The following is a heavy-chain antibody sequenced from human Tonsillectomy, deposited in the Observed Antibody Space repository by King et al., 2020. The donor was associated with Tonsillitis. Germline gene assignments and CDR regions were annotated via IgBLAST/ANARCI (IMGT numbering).Heavy chain of an antibody. CDR2: ISYDGSNK. D-gene: IGHD2-2*01. CDR1: GFTFSSYG. Sequence: VQLVESGGGVVQPGRSLRLSCAASGFTFSSYGMHWVRQAPGKGLEWVAVISYDGSNKYYADSVKGRFTISRDNSKNTLYLQMNSLRAEDTAVYYCAKDIRYEYPLIHYGMDVWGQGTTVTVSS. CDR3: AKDIRYEYPLIHYGMDV. V-gene: IGHV3-30*18. J-gene: IGHJ6*02.